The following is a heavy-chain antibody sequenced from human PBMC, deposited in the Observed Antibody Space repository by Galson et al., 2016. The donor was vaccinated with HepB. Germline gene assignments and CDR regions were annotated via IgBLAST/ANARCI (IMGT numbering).Heavy chain of an antibody. D-gene: IGHD5-18*01. Sequence: SLRLSCAASGFTFSRAWMNWVRQAPGKGLEWVGRIKSYTDGGTTEYAAHMKGRFTFSRDESNNRLYLQMNSLKTEDTAVYYCTTSSTRGYTYGPSAYWGRGTLVAVSS. CDR2: IKSYTDGGTT. CDR3: TTSSTRGYTYGPSAY. J-gene: IGHJ4*02. V-gene: IGHV3-15*01. CDR1: GFTFSRAW.